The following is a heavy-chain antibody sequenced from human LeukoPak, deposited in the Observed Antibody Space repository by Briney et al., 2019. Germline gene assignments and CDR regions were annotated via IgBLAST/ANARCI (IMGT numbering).Heavy chain of an antibody. Sequence: PSETLSLTCTVSGGSISTYYWGWIRQPPGKGLEWIGSIYYSGSTYYNPSLKSRVTISVDTSKNQFSLKLSSVTAADTAVYYCARDEGGYSYVKINYFDYWGQGTLVTVSS. CDR2: IYYSGST. CDR3: ARDEGGYSYVKINYFDY. D-gene: IGHD5-18*01. J-gene: IGHJ4*02. CDR1: GGSISTYY. V-gene: IGHV4-39*07.